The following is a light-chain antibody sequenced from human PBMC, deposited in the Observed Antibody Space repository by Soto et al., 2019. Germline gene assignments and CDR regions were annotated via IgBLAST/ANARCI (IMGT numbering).Light chain of an antibody. CDR1: QSVPANY. CDR2: AAS. Sequence: EIVLTQSPGTLSLSPGERVTLSCGASQSVPANYLAWYQQKPGQAPRLLIYAASNRATGIPDRFSGSGSGTDFTITVSRLEPEDFAVYFCLQYGTPWWTFGQGASVEIK. CDR3: LQYGTPWWT. J-gene: IGKJ1*01. V-gene: IGKV3-20*01.